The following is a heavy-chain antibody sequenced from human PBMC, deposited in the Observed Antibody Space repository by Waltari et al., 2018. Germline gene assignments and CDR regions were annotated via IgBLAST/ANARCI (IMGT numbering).Heavy chain of an antibody. V-gene: IGHV1-69*12. CDR2: FIPLSGSQ. J-gene: IGHJ4*02. CDR3: ARGYRYDSSGRFYLDH. D-gene: IGHD3-16*02. Sequence: QVQLAQSGAEVTSPESSGTITSKACGLSRSGYTSSWVRQAPGQGLEWMGGFIPLSGSQIYTQKFQGRLTITADGSTRTTVMELTNLRYEDTAVYFCARGYRYDSSGRFYLDHWGQGTPVIVSS. CDR1: GLSRSGYT.